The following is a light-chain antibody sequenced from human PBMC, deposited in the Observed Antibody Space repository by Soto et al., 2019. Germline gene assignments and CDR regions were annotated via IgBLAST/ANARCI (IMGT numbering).Light chain of an antibody. CDR1: QSVGTS. CDR2: GAS. CDR3: QQYGGSPRT. V-gene: IGKV3-20*01. J-gene: IGKJ1*01. Sequence: EIVLTQSPVTLSLSPGERGTLSCRASQSVGTSLAWYQQKPGQAPRLLIYGASNRATGIPDRFSGSGSGTDFTLTISKLETEDFEVYHCQQYGGSPRTFGQGTKV.